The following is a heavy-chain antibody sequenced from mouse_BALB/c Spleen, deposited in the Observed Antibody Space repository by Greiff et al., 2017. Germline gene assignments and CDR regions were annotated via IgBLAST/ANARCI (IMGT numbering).Heavy chain of an antibody. CDR3: ARSGDYEDAMDY. Sequence: QVQLQQSGAELVRPGTSVKVSCKASGYAFTNYLIEWVKQRPGQGLEWIGVINPGSGGTNYNEKFKGKATLTADKSSSTAYMQLSSLTSDDSAVYFCARSGDYEDAMDYWGQGTSVTVSS. D-gene: IGHD2-4*01. J-gene: IGHJ4*01. CDR1: GYAFTNYL. CDR2: INPGSGGT. V-gene: IGHV1-54*01.